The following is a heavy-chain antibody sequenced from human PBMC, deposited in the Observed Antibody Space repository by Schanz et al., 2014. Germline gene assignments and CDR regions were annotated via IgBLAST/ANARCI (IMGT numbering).Heavy chain of an antibody. Sequence: QVQLVQSGAEAKKPGSSVKVSCKASGGTFSTYTISWVRQAPGQGLEWMGWISAYNGHTDYAQKLQGRVTLTTDTSTSTAYMELRNLRSDDTAVYYCARAKRFGDMDVWGQGTTVTVSS. CDR1: GGTFSTYT. V-gene: IGHV1-18*01. CDR2: ISAYNGHT. CDR3: ARAKRFGDMDV. D-gene: IGHD3-10*01. J-gene: IGHJ6*02.